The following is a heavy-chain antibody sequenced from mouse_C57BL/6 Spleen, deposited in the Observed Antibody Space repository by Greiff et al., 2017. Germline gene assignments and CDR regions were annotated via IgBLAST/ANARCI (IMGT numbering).Heavy chain of an antibody. Sequence: QVQLKESGAELVRPGTSVKVSCKASGYAFTNYLIEWVKQRPGQGLEWIGVINPGSGGTNYNEKFKGKATLTADKSSRTAYMQLSSLTSEDSAVYFCARPAQADYYAMDYWGQGTSVTVSS. CDR3: ARPAQADYYAMDY. CDR1: GYAFTNYL. CDR2: INPGSGGT. D-gene: IGHD3-2*02. J-gene: IGHJ4*01. V-gene: IGHV1-54*01.